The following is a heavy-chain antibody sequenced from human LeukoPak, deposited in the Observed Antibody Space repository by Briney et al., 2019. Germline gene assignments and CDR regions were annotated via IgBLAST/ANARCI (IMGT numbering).Heavy chain of an antibody. V-gene: IGHV4-59*01. J-gene: IGHJ4*02. D-gene: IGHD4-17*01. CDR1: GGSISSYY. Sequence: PSETLSLTCTVSGGSISSYYWSCIRQPPGEELEWIGYIYYSGSTTYNPSLTSRVTISVDTSKNQFSLRLSSVTAADTAVYYCARGFAYGDTGSFDYWGQGTLVTVSS. CDR3: ARGFAYGDTGSFDY. CDR2: IYYSGST.